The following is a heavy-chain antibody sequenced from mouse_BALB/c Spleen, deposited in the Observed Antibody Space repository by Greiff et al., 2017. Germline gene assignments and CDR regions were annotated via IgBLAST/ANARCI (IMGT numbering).Heavy chain of an antibody. V-gene: IGHV6-6*01. D-gene: IGHD2-14*01. CDR2: ISSKANNHAT. Sequence: EVLLVESGGGLVQPGGSMKLSCAASGFTFSDSWMYWVRQSPEKGLEWVAEISSKANNHATYYAESVKGRFTISRADSKSRVYLQMNSLRAEDTGIYYCARGYRYDYFDYWGQGTTLTVSS. CDR1: GFTFSDSW. CDR3: ARGYRYDYFDY. J-gene: IGHJ2*01.